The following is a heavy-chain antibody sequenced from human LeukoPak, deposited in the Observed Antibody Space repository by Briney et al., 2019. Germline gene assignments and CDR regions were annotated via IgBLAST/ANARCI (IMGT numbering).Heavy chain of an antibody. D-gene: IGHD3-22*01. J-gene: IGHJ4*02. Sequence: SVKVSCKASGGTFSSYAISWVRQAPGQGLEWMGRIIPILGIANYAQKFQGRVTITADKSTSTAYMELSSLRSEDTAVYYCARSAYYYDSSGYGATFDYWGQGTLVTVSS. V-gene: IGHV1-69*04. CDR2: IIPILGIA. CDR1: GGTFSSYA. CDR3: ARSAYYYDSSGYGATFDY.